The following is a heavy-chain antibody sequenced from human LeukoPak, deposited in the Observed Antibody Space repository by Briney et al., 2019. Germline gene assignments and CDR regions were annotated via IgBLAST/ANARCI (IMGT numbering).Heavy chain of an antibody. J-gene: IGHJ4*02. CDR3: ARSEYQLLYTLDY. D-gene: IGHD2-2*02. V-gene: IGHV3-21*01. CDR1: GFTFSSYS. Sequence: GRSLRLSCAASGFTFSSYSMNWVRQAPGKGLGRVSSISSSSSYIYYADSVKGRFTISRDNAKNSLYLQMNSLRAEDTAVYYCARSEYQLLYTLDYWGQGTLVTVSS. CDR2: ISSSSSYI.